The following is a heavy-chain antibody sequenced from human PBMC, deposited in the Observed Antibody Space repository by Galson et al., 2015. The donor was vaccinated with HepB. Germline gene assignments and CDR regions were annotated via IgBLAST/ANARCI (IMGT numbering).Heavy chain of an antibody. CDR2: ISPYNGNT. J-gene: IGHJ4*02. CDR3: ARVPPAHHIYDGSADS. CDR1: GYTFTRYG. Sequence: SVKVSCKASGYTFTRYGITWVRQAPGQGPQWIGLISPYNGNTKYTQKLQGRVTTTTDTSTRTAYMELRSLRSDDTAVYYCARVPPAHHIYDGSADSWGQGTLVTVSS. V-gene: IGHV1-18*04. D-gene: IGHD3-10*01.